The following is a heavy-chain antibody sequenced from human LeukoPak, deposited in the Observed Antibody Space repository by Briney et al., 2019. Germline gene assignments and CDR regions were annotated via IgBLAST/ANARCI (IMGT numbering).Heavy chain of an antibody. Sequence: GESLKISCKSSGYSFTNYWIGWVRQMPGKGLEWMGIIYPGDSDTRYRPSFQGQVTIPVDKSISTAYLQWSSLKASDSAIYYCAKVIRGSSWSLDYWGQGTLVTVSS. D-gene: IGHD3-10*01. CDR3: AKVIRGSSWSLDY. CDR2: IYPGDSDT. J-gene: IGHJ4*02. V-gene: IGHV5-51*01. CDR1: GYSFTNYW.